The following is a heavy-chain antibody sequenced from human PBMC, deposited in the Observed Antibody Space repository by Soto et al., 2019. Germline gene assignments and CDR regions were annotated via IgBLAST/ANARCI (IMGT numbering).Heavy chain of an antibody. CDR3: ARDQSTGDWFDA. Sequence: GGSLRLSCGASGFAFSNYLMHWVRQVSGKGLVWVSRINGDGSDIKYADSVKGRFSISRDNAKNTVYLQMNSLRADDTAVYYCARDQSTGDWFDAWGQGTLVTVSS. CDR1: GFAFSNYL. J-gene: IGHJ5*02. V-gene: IGHV3-74*03. D-gene: IGHD2-2*01. CDR2: INGDGSDI.